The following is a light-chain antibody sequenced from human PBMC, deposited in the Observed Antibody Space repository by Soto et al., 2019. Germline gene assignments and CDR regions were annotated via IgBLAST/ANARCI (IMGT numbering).Light chain of an antibody. Sequence: QSVLTQPRSVSGSPGQSVTISCTGTSSDVGGYNYVSWYQQHPGKAPKLMIYDVSKRPSGVPDRFSGSKSGNTASLTISGLQAEDEADYYCCSYEVTFYVFGTGTKVTVL. CDR3: CSYEVTFYV. V-gene: IGLV2-11*01. J-gene: IGLJ1*01. CDR1: SSDVGGYNY. CDR2: DVS.